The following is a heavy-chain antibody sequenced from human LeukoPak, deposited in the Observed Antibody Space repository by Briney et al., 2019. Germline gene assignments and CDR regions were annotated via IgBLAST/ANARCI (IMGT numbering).Heavy chain of an antibody. V-gene: IGHV3-21*01. D-gene: IGHD1-26*01. J-gene: IGHJ4*02. CDR2: ISSSSSYI. Sequence: GGSLRLSCAASGFTFRSYSMNWVRQAPGKGLEWVSYISSSSSYIYYADSVKGRFTISRDNAKNSLYLQMNSLRAEDTAVYYCARDSGSSKSAGSYIDYWGQGTLVTVSS. CDR1: GFTFRSYS. CDR3: ARDSGSSKSAGSYIDY.